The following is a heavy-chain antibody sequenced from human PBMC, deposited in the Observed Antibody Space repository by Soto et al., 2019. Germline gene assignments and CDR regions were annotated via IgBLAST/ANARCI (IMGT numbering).Heavy chain of an antibody. D-gene: IGHD6-13*01. J-gene: IGHJ4*02. Sequence: PGGSLRLSCAASGFTFSSYEMNWVRQAPGKGLEWVSYISSSSSYIYYADSVKGRFTISRDNAKNSLYLQMNSLRAEDTAVYYCASLQGIAAENFDYWGQGTLVTVSS. V-gene: IGHV3-21*05. CDR2: ISSSSSYI. CDR1: GFTFSSYE. CDR3: ASLQGIAAENFDY.